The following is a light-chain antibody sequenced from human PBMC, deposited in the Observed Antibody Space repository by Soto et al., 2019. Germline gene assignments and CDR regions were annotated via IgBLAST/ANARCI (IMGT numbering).Light chain of an antibody. J-gene: IGKJ2*01. CDR1: QSITYW. CDR3: QQYHSFSFT. CDR2: DVF. V-gene: IGKV1-5*01. Sequence: DIQMTQSPSSLSASVGDRVTITCRASQSITYWLAWYQQKPGRAPKLLIYDVFTLQSGVPSRFSGSGSGTEFTLAISSLQPDDSATYYCQQYHSFSFTFGQGTRLEI.